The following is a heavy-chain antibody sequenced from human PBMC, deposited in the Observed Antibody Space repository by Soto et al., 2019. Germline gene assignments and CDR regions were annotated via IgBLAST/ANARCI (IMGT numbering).Heavy chain of an antibody. J-gene: IGHJ4*02. Sequence: QVQLVQSGAEVKKPGSSVKVSCKASGCTFSSYAISWVRQAPGQGLEWMGGIIPICGTANYAQKFQGRVTITADKTPSTAHMELSSLTVEDTAVYYCARGVGEGYDSSGYYPRFYYWGQGTLVTGSS. V-gene: IGHV1-69*06. CDR1: GCTFSSYA. CDR3: ARGVGEGYDSSGYYPRFYY. D-gene: IGHD3-22*01. CDR2: IIPICGTA.